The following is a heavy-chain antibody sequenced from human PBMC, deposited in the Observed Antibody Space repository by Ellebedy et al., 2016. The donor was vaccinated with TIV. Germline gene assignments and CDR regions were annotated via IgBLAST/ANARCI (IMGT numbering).Heavy chain of an antibody. CDR2: INPSGGST. CDR1: GYTFTSYY. J-gene: IGHJ4*02. V-gene: IGHV1-46*01. CDR3: ARGYYDSSGYYPLFGY. D-gene: IGHD3-22*01. Sequence: ASVKVSXXASGYTFTSYYMHWVRQAPGQGLEWTGIINPSGGSTSYAQKFQGRVTMTRDTSTSTVYMELSSLRSEDTAVYYCARGYYDSSGYYPLFGYWGQGTLVTVSS.